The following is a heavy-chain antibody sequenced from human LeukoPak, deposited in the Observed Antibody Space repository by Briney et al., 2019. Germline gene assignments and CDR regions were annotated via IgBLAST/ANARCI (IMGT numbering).Heavy chain of an antibody. Sequence: ASVKVSCKASGYTFTGYYMHWVRQAPGQGLEWMGRINPNSGGTNYAQKFQGWVTMTRDTSISTAYMELSRLRSDDTAVYYCARGGEEGATPPYYWGQGTLVTVSS. CDR1: GYTFTGYY. CDR3: ARGGEEGATPPYY. J-gene: IGHJ4*02. D-gene: IGHD1-26*01. V-gene: IGHV1-2*04. CDR2: INPNSGGT.